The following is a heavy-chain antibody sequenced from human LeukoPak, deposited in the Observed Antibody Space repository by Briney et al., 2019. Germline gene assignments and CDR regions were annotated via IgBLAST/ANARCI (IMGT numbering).Heavy chain of an antibody. V-gene: IGHV1-18*01. Sequence: ASVKVSCKASVYTFTRYGISWVRHGPGHGLERMGWISAYNGDTNYVHKLLGRVTITTGTSTRTQYTGLRSVRSVDTAASYCARERHSSSWWVAYYCYLDVWGKGTTVTVSS. J-gene: IGHJ6*03. CDR1: VYTFTRYG. CDR3: ARERHSSSWWVAYYCYLDV. CDR2: ISAYNGDT. D-gene: IGHD6-13*01.